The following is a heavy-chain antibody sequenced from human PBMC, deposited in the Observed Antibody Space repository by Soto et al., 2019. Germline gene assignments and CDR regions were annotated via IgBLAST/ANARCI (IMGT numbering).Heavy chain of an antibody. CDR1: GYSFTSYW. CDR2: IYPDDSDT. CDR3: ARRMGGDYLQDDAFDI. J-gene: IGHJ3*02. Sequence: PGESLKISCKGSGYSFTSYWIGWVRQMPGKGLEWMGIIYPDDSDTRYSPSFQGQVTISADKSISTAYLQWSSLKASDTAMYYCARRMGGDYLQDDAFDIWGQGTMVTVSS. D-gene: IGHD4-17*01. V-gene: IGHV5-51*01.